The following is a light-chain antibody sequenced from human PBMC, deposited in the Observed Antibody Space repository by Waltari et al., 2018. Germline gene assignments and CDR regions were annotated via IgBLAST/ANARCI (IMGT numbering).Light chain of an antibody. CDR3: QQYNNWPLT. CDR2: GAS. Sequence: EIVITQSPATLSVYQGEIATNSCRASQSVSINLAWYQQKPGQAARHLIYGASTRATGIPARFSGSGSGTEFTLTISSLQAEDFAVYYCQQYNNWPLTFGGGTKVEIK. CDR1: QSVSIN. V-gene: IGKV3-15*01. J-gene: IGKJ4*01.